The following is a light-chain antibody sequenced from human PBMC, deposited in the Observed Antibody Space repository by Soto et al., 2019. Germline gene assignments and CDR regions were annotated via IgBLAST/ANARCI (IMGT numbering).Light chain of an antibody. V-gene: IGKV1-39*01. J-gene: IGKJ2*01. Sequence: DLEMTQSPSSLSSCFGDRVTVTCRTSHIVDTSLNWYQQKTGKAPKLLIYAESSVQSGVPERLSGSGSATFLNLTIHNLQPDDFATYFCQQTHSIPPTCGPGTKVDIK. CDR1: HIVDTS. CDR3: QQTHSIPPT. CDR2: AES.